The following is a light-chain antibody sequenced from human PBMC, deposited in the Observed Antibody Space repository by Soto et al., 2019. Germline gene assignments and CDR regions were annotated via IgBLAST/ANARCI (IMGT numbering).Light chain of an antibody. J-gene: IGKJ2*01. Sequence: DIQMTQSPSSLSASVGDRVTITCRASQSINSYLNWYLQKPGKAPKLLIYAASSLQSGVPSRFSSSGSGTDFTLTISSLQPEDFATYYCQQSHSTPYTFGQGTKLEIK. CDR3: QQSHSTPYT. CDR2: AAS. V-gene: IGKV1-39*01. CDR1: QSINSY.